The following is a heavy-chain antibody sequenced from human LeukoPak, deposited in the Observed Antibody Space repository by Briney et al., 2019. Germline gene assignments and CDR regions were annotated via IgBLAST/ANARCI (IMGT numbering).Heavy chain of an antibody. CDR2: IKQDGSEK. Sequence: PGGSLRLSCAASGFTFSSYWMSWVRQAPGKGLEWVANIKQDGSEKYYVDSVKGRFTISRDNAKNSLYLQMNSLRAEDTAVYYCARDAYYDFWSGYYFDYWGQGTLVTVSS. CDR1: GFTFSSYW. V-gene: IGHV3-7*01. D-gene: IGHD3-3*01. CDR3: ARDAYYDFWSGYYFDY. J-gene: IGHJ4*02.